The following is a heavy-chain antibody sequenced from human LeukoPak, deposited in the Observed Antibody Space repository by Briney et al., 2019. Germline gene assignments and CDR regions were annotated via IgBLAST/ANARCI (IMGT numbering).Heavy chain of an antibody. CDR3: ARDIRTSWFLDY. Sequence: GGSLRLSCAASGFTFSSYAMHWVRQAPGKGLEWVAVISYDGSHKYYADSVKGRFTISRDNSKNTLYLQMNSLRAEYTAVYYCARDIRTSWFLDYWGQGTLVTVSS. V-gene: IGHV3-30-3*01. D-gene: IGHD6-13*01. CDR1: GFTFSSYA. J-gene: IGHJ4*02. CDR2: ISYDGSHK.